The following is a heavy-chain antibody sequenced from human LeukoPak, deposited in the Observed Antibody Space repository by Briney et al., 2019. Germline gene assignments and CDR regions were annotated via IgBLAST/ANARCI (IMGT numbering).Heavy chain of an antibody. Sequence: SETLSLTRTLSGGSISSSSYYCGWIRQPPGKGLEWIGSIYYSGCTYYNPSLKSRVTISVDTSKNQFSLKLSSVTAADTAVYYCARLRGYSYGYGVFDYWGQGTLVTVPS. V-gene: IGHV4-39*01. CDR2: IYYSGCT. CDR1: GGSISSSSYY. D-gene: IGHD5-18*01. CDR3: ARLRGYSYGYGVFDY. J-gene: IGHJ4*02.